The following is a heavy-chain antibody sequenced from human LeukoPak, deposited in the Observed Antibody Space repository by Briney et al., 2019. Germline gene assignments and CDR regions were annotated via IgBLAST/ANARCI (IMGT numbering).Heavy chain of an antibody. CDR2: IGGTDGRT. CDR1: GFTFSSYA. J-gene: IGHJ4*02. D-gene: IGHD1-26*01. V-gene: IGHV3-23*01. Sequence: GGSLRLSCAASGFTFSSYAMNWVRQAPGKGLEWVSVIGGTDGRTNYADFVKGRFTISRDNAKNSLSLQMTSLRADDSAVYYCARLGVGATDDYWGQGTLVTVSS. CDR3: ARLGVGATDDY.